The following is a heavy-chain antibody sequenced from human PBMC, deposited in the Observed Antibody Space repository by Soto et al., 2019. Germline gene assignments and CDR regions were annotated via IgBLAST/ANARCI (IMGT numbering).Heavy chain of an antibody. J-gene: IGHJ5*02. Sequence: WGSLRLSCAPPGFTFHSYSMNWVRQAPGEGLGGVSYISSNSSPIYYADSVKGRSTISRDNAKNSLYLQMNSLRDEDTAVFYCAREAGTWHPPLNCFAPWGQGTLVTVSS. D-gene: IGHD6-19*01. CDR1: GFTFHSYS. CDR3: AREAGTWHPPLNCFAP. V-gene: IGHV3-48*02. CDR2: ISSNSSPI.